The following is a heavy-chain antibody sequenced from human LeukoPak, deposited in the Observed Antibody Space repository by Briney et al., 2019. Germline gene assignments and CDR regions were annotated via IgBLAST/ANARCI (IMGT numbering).Heavy chain of an antibody. J-gene: IGHJ4*02. CDR2: IYSGGST. D-gene: IGHD3-3*01. Sequence: GGSLRLSCAASGSTVSSNYMSWVRQAPGKGLEWVSVIYSGGSTYYADSVKGRFTISRDNSKNTLYLQMNSLRAEDTAVYYCAGGGIPAYDFWSGYNYWGQGTPVTVSS. V-gene: IGHV3-53*01. CDR1: GSTVSSNY. CDR3: AGGGIPAYDFWSGYNY.